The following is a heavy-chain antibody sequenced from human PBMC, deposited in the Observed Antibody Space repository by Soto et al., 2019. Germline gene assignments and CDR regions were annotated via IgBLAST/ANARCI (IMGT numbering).Heavy chain of an antibody. J-gene: IGHJ4*02. CDR1: GFTFSRFS. CDR3: ARDGSGSTHQFDY. D-gene: IGHD1-26*01. V-gene: IGHV3-30-3*01. CDR2: ISYDGSNT. Sequence: GGSLRLSCAASGFTFSRFSMHWVRQAPGKGLAWVAVISYDGSNTHYAESVKGRFNISRDDSKNTVYLQMNNLGGEDSAVYYCARDGSGSTHQFDYWGQGTLVTVSS.